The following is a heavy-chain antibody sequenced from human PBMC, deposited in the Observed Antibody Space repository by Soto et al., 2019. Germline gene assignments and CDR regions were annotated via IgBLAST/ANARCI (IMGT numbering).Heavy chain of an antibody. Sequence: QVQLVESGGGVVQPGRSLRLSCAASGFTFSSYAMHWVRQAPGKGLEWVAVISYDGSNKYYADSVKGRFTISRDNSKNTLYLQMNSLRAEDTAVYYCARDFGEDYGDYGANRYYGMDVWGQGTTVTVSS. CDR2: ISYDGSNK. J-gene: IGHJ6*02. CDR1: GFTFSSYA. D-gene: IGHD4-17*01. CDR3: ARDFGEDYGDYGANRYYGMDV. V-gene: IGHV3-30-3*01.